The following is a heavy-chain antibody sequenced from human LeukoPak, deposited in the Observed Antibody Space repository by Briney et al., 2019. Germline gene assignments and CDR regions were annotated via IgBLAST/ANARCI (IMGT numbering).Heavy chain of an antibody. V-gene: IGHV3-23*01. CDR1: GFTVINNG. CDR3: ARDHGYYYDSSGYYIHH. CDR2: IIGGGGCT. D-gene: IGHD3-22*01. Sequence: PGGSLRLSCAASGFTVINNGMSWVRQAPGEGLECVSSIIGGGGCTYYADCVKGRFTISRDNFKNTLYHQVNSLRAEDTAVYYCARDHGYYYDSSGYYIHHWGQGALASVSS. J-gene: IGHJ1*01.